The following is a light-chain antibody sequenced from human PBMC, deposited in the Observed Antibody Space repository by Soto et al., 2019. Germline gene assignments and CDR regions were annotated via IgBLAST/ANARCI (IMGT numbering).Light chain of an antibody. CDR2: KVS. J-gene: IGKJ1*01. Sequence: VVMTQSPLSLPVTLGQAASISCRSSQSLVYSDGNTYLSWFQQRPGQSPRRLIYKVSNRDSGVPDRFSGSGSGTDFSLTISRVEAEDVGLYYCLQGTHWPWTFGQGTKVEIK. CDR3: LQGTHWPWT. V-gene: IGKV2-30*01. CDR1: QSLVYSDGNTY.